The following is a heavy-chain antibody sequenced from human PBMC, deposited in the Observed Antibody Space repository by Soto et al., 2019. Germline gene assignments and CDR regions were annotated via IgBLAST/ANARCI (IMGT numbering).Heavy chain of an antibody. J-gene: IGHJ5*02. Sequence: GGSLRLSCAASGFTFRSFTMNWVRQAPGKGLEWVSTISSNSAYIYYTDALRGRFTISRDNDKNSLHLQMNSLRAEDTAVHYCTRDASRDSSARGWFDPWGRGTRVTVS. CDR1: GFTFRSFT. V-gene: IGHV3-21*01. CDR3: TRDASRDSSARGWFDP. D-gene: IGHD6-13*01. CDR2: ISSNSAYI.